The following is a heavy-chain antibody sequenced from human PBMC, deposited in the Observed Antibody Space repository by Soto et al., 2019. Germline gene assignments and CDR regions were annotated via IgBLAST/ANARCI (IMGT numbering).Heavy chain of an antibody. D-gene: IGHD5-12*01. CDR2: IIPILGIA. CDR3: ARQGRWLHFDY. CDR1: GGTFSSYT. V-gene: IGHV1-69*02. Sequence: QVQLVQSGAEVKKPGSSVKVSCKASGGTFSSYTISWVRQAPGQGLEWMGRIIPILGIANYAQKFQGRVTITADKSTSTAYMELSSLRSEDTAVYYCARQGRWLHFDYWGQGTLVTVSS. J-gene: IGHJ4*02.